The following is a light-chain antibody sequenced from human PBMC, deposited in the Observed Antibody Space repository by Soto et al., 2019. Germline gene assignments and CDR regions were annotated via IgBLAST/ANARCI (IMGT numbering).Light chain of an antibody. V-gene: IGKV4-1*01. J-gene: IGKJ4*02. CDR2: WAA. Sequence: DIVMTQSPDSLAVSLGERATINCKSSQSVLSSSNNKNCLAWYQQKPGQPPKLLIYWAATRESGVPDRFSGRGSGTDFTLTISSLQAEEGAVYYCQQYYSPSLTFGGGTKVEIK. CDR3: QQYYSPSLT. CDR1: QSVLSSSNNKNC.